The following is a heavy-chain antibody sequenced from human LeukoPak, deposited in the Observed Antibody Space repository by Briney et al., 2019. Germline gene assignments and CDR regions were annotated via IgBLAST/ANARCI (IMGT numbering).Heavy chain of an antibody. D-gene: IGHD4/OR15-4a*01. CDR3: ARYDYGANFDL. V-gene: IGHV4-4*07. Sequence: PSETLSLTCTVSGGSISSYYWSWIRQPAGKELEWIGRIYFSGSTNYNPSLKSRVSLSVHTSRNQFSLKLNSVTAADTAVYYCARYDYGANFDLWGQGTLVIVSS. CDR1: GGSISSYY. CDR2: IYFSGST. J-gene: IGHJ4*02.